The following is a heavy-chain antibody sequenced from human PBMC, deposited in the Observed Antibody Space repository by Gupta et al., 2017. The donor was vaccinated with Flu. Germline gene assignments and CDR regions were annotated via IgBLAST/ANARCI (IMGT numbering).Heavy chain of an antibody. D-gene: IGHD3-22*01. V-gene: IGHV3-23*01. CDR1: GFSFNNYA. CDR3: ARRDVSDSNGYLPLFHS. J-gene: IGHJ4*02. CDR2: VSGDSSRT. Sequence: DVQLLESGGGLVQPGGSLRLSCAASGFSFNNYAMTWVRQTPGKGLEWVAGVSGDSSRTYYADSVKGRFTISRDNSKSTLYLQMNSLRAEDTAVYYCARRDVSDSNGYLPLFHSWGQGTRVTVSS.